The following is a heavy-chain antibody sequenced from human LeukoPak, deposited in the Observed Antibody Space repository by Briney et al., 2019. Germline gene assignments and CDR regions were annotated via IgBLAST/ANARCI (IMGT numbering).Heavy chain of an antibody. CDR2: IYPGDSDT. CDR3: ARPGSYDYVWGSYRFDY. CDR1: GYSFTSYW. J-gene: IGHJ4*02. V-gene: IGHV5-51*01. Sequence: GESLKISCKGSGYSFTSYWIGWVRQMPGKGLEWMRIIYPGDSDTRYSPSFQGQVTISADKSISTAYLQWSSLKASDTAMYYCARPGSYDYVWGSYRFDYWGQGTLVTVSS. D-gene: IGHD3-16*02.